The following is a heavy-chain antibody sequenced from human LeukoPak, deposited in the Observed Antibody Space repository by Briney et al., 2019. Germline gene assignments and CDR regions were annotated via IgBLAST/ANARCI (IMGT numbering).Heavy chain of an antibody. J-gene: IGHJ3*02. CDR2: IYSGGST. CDR1: GFTVSSNY. CDR3: ARDRSYYDSSPHAFDI. Sequence: GGSLRLSCAASGFTVSSNYMSWVRQAPGKGLEWVSVIYSGGSTYYADSVKGRFTISRDNSKNTLYLQMNSLRAEDTAVYYCARDRSYYDSSPHAFDIWGQGTMVTVSS. V-gene: IGHV3-66*01. D-gene: IGHD3-22*01.